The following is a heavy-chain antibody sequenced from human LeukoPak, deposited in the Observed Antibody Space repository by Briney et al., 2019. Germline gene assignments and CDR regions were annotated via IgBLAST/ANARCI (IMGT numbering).Heavy chain of an antibody. J-gene: IGHJ3*02. Sequence: SETLSLTCTVSGGSIRNYYWSWIRQPPGKGLEWIGYIYYSGNTNYNPSLKSRVAIPLDTSKNQFSLRLTSVTAADTAVYYCARHGGLVRGFSDAFDIWGQGTMVTVSS. D-gene: IGHD3-10*01. V-gene: IGHV4-59*08. CDR3: ARHGGLVRGFSDAFDI. CDR2: IYYSGNT. CDR1: GGSIRNYY.